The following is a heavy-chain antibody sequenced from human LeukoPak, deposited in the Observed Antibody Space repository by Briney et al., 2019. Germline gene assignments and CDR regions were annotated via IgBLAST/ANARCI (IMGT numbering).Heavy chain of an antibody. CDR3: ARESRSHYDFWSGHYDY. CDR2: ISAYNGNT. V-gene: IGHV1-18*01. CDR1: GYTFTSYG. D-gene: IGHD3-3*01. Sequence: GASVKVSCKASGYTFTSYGISWVRQAPGQGLEWMGWISAYNGNTNYVQKLQGRVTMTTDTSTSTAYMELRSLRSDDTAVYYCARESRSHYDFWSGHYDYWGQGTLVTVSS. J-gene: IGHJ4*02.